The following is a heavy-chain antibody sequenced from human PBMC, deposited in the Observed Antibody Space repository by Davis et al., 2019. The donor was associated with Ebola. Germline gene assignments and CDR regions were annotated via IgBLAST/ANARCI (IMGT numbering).Heavy chain of an antibody. CDR3: ARAVGRWLRPFDY. CDR2: ISGSGGST. V-gene: IGHV3-23*01. D-gene: IGHD5-24*01. J-gene: IGHJ4*02. CDR1: GFTFSSYA. Sequence: GESLKISCAASGFTFSSYAMSWVRQAPGKGLEWVSAISGSGGSTYYADSVKGRFTISRDNSKNTLYLQMNSLRAEDTAVYYCARAVGRWLRPFDYWGQGTLVTVSS.